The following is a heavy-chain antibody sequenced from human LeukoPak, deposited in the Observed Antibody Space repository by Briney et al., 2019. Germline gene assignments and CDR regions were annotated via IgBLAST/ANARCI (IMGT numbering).Heavy chain of an antibody. Sequence: SETLSLTCTVSGGSISSGDYYWSWIRQPPGTGLEWIGYIYYSGSTYYNPSLKSRVTISVDTSKNQFSLKLSSVTAADTAVYYCARVGWDYDSRPDYFDYWGQGTLVTVSS. V-gene: IGHV4-30-4*01. D-gene: IGHD3-22*01. J-gene: IGHJ4*02. CDR3: ARVGWDYDSRPDYFDY. CDR1: GGSISSGDYY. CDR2: IYYSGST.